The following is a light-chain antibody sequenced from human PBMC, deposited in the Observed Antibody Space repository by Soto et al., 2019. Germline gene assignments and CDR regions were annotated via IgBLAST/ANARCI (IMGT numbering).Light chain of an antibody. J-gene: IGLJ3*02. CDR1: SSDVGGYNY. CDR2: EVS. V-gene: IGLV2-14*01. Sequence: QSALTQPASVSGSPGQSITISCTGTSSDVGGYNYVSWYQQHPGKAPKLMIYEVSNRPSGVSDRFSGSKSGNTASLTISGLQAEDEADYYCSSYTGNNTGMFGGGTKLTVL. CDR3: SSYTGNNTGM.